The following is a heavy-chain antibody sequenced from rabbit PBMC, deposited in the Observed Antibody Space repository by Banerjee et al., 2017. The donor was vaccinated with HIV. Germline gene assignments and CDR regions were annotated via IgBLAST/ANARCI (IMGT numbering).Heavy chain of an antibody. CDR3: ARSSSSGYYIPLKL. J-gene: IGHJ3*01. V-gene: IGHV1S47*01. Sequence: QEQLVESGGGLVTLGGSLKLSCKASGIDFSSYGISWVRQAPGKGLEWIAYIYPDYGSTDYASWVNGRFTISLDKAHNTVFLQMTSLTAADTATYFCARSSSSGYYIPLKLWGQGTLVTVS. CDR2: IYPDYGST. CDR1: GIDFSSYG. D-gene: IGHD1-1*01.